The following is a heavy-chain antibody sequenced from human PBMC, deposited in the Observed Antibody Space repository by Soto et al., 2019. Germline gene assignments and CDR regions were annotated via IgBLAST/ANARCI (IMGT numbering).Heavy chain of an antibody. Sequence: ASVKVSCKASGYTFTSYGISWVRQAPGQGLEWMGWISAYNGNTNYAQKLQGRVTMTTDTSTSTAYMELRSLRSDDTAVYYCARGKCGGDCYSLAKCYFDYWGQGTLVTVSS. D-gene: IGHD2-21*02. CDR3: ARGKCGGDCYSLAKCYFDY. J-gene: IGHJ4*02. CDR1: GYTFTSYG. CDR2: ISAYNGNT. V-gene: IGHV1-18*01.